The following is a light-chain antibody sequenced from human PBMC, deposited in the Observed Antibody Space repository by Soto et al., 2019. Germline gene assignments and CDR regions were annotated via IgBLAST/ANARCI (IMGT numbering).Light chain of an antibody. CDR2: DAS. CDR3: QQYDSYWT. V-gene: IGKV1-5*01. J-gene: IGKJ1*01. CDR1: QRISRS. Sequence: DIQMTQSPSTLSASVGDRVTIPSRVSQRISRSLAWYQQKPGKAPKLLISDASNLESGVPSRFSGSGSGTEFTLTISSLQPDDFATYYCQQYDSYWTFGQGTKV.